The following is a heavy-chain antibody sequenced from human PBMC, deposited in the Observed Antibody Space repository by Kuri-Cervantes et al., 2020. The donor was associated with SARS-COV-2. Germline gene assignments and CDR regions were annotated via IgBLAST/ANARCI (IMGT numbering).Heavy chain of an antibody. CDR2: IWYGGSNK. CDR3: AKKGDSSSWYPGAFDI. J-gene: IGHJ3*02. CDR1: GFTFSSYG. Sequence: GGSLRLSCAASGFTFSSYGMHWVRQAPGKGLEWVAVIWYGGSNKYYADSVKGRFTISRDNSKNTLYLQMNSLRAEDTAVYYCAKKGDSSSWYPGAFDIWGQGTMVTVSS. V-gene: IGHV3-30*02. D-gene: IGHD6-13*01.